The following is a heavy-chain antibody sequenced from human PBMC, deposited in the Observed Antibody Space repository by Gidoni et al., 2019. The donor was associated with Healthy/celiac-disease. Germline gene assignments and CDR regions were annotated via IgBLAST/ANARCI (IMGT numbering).Heavy chain of an antibody. CDR3: ASRSPPDTAMVPWPGDY. CDR1: GGSISSSSYY. D-gene: IGHD5-18*01. V-gene: IGHV4-39*07. CDR2: IYYSGST. Sequence: QLQLQESGPGLVKPSETLSLTCTVSGGSISSSSYYWGWIRQPPGKGLEWIGSIYYSGSTYYNPSLKSRVTISVDTSKNQFSLKLSSVTAADTAVYYCASRSPPDTAMVPWPGDYWGQGTLVTRLL. J-gene: IGHJ4*02.